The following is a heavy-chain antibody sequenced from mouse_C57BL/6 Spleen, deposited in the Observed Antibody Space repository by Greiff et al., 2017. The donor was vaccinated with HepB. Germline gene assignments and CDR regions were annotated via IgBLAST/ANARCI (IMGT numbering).Heavy chain of an antibody. J-gene: IGHJ2*01. CDR3: SRGITPVVLDY. CDR1: GYTFTSYW. V-gene: IGHV1-72*01. CDR2: IDPNSGGT. D-gene: IGHD1-1*01. Sequence: VQLQQPGAELVKPGASVKLSCKASGYTFTSYWMHWVKQRPGRGLEWIGRIDPNSGGTKYNEKFKCKATLTVDKPSSPAYMQLRSLTSEDSAVSYCSRGITPVVLDYWGQGTTLTVSS.